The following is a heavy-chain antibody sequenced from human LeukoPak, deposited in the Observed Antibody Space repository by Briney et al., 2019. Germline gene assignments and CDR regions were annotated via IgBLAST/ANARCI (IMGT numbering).Heavy chain of an antibody. V-gene: IGHV3-30*18. D-gene: IGHD3-10*01. CDR3: AKDLASGQNY. Sequence: GGSLRLSGAASGFTFSSSGMHWVLQAPGKGLEWVAIISYDESIKYYADSVKGRFTISRDNSKNTVYLQMNSLRAEDTAVYYCAKDLASGQNYWGQGTLVTVSS. CDR1: GFTFSSSG. CDR2: ISYDESIK. J-gene: IGHJ4*02.